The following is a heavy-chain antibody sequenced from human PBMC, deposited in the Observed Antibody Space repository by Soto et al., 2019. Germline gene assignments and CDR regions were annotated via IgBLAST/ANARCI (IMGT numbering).Heavy chain of an antibody. CDR3: ASNVAVVGTGYYSAMDV. Sequence: PGGSLRLSCSASGFTFTTYEINWGRQAPGPGLGLVSYISSSCSLIYYADSVMSRFTISRDNAEHSLFLQMNSLRAEETAVYYCASNVAVVGTGYYSAMDVWGQGTTVTVSS. CDR1: GFTFTTYE. J-gene: IGHJ6*02. CDR2: ISSSCSLI. D-gene: IGHD3-3*01. V-gene: IGHV3-48*03.